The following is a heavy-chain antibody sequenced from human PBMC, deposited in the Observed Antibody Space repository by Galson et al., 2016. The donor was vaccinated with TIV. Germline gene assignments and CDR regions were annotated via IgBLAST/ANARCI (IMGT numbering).Heavy chain of an antibody. D-gene: IGHD1-1*01. J-gene: IGHJ3*02. CDR1: GDTFRTYT. CDR2: IIPIHGLS. CDR3: ATSWAVQLERLDAFDI. V-gene: IGHV1-69*10. Sequence: SVKVSCKASGDTFRTYTISWVRQAPGQGLEWMGGIIPIHGLSNHAQKFQGRVTITADEPTSTVYMGLSSLTSDDTAVYFCATSWAVQLERLDAFDIWGQGTLVIVSS.